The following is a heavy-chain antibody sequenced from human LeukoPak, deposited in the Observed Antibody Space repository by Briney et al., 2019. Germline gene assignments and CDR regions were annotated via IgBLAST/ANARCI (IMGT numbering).Heavy chain of an antibody. D-gene: IGHD1-26*01. Sequence: GGCLRLSCAASGFTFSSSGMHWVRQAPGKGLEWLAVISNDGSNKYYADSVKGRFTISRDNPKNTLYLGMNSLRAEDTAVYYCAKRGGSYFDYWGQGTLVTVSS. CDR2: ISNDGSNK. CDR1: GFTFSSSG. CDR3: AKRGGSYFDY. J-gene: IGHJ4*02. V-gene: IGHV3-30*18.